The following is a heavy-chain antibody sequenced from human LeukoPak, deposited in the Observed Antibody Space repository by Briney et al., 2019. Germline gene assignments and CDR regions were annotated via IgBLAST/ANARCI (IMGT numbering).Heavy chain of an antibody. CDR2: INSINGDGSST. J-gene: IGHJ6*02. D-gene: IGHD6-19*01. V-gene: IGHV3-74*01. CDR1: GLPIADFA. CDR3: ARGLSIAVASGMDV. Sequence: GGSLRLSCVASGLPIADFAMHWVRQAPGKGLVWVSRINSINGDGSSTSYVDSVKGRFTISRDNAKNTLYLRMNSLRAEDTAVYYCARGLSIAVASGMDVWGQGTTVTVSS.